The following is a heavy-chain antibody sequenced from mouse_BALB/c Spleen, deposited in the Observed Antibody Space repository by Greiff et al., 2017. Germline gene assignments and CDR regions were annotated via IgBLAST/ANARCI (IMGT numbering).Heavy chain of an antibody. CDR2: ISSGSSTI. CDR3: ALLTPADLNV. Sequence: EVQVEESGGGLVQPGGSRKLSCAASGFTFSSFGMHWVRQAPEKGLEWVAYISSGSSTIYYADTVKGRFTISRDNPKNTLFLQMTSLRSEDTAMYYCALLTPADLNVWGAGTTVTVSS. J-gene: IGHJ1*01. V-gene: IGHV5-17*02. CDR1: GFTFSSFG. D-gene: IGHD1-2*01.